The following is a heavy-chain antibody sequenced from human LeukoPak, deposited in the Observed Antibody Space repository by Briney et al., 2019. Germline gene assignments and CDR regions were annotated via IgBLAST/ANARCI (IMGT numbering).Heavy chain of an antibody. CDR2: INHSGST. Sequence: SETLSLTCAVYGGSFSGYYWSWIRQPPGKGLEWIGEINHSGSTNYNPSLKSRVTISGDTSKNQFSLKLSSVTAADTAVYYCARRHQNNWFDPWGQGTLVTVSS. V-gene: IGHV4-34*01. J-gene: IGHJ5*02. CDR1: GGSFSGYY. CDR3: ARRHQNNWFDP.